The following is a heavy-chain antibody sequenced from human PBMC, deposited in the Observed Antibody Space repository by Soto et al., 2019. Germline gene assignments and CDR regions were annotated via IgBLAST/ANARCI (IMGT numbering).Heavy chain of an antibody. CDR2: ISGSGGST. J-gene: IGHJ4*02. CDR3: AKDNSIAVAGIDY. CDR1: GFTFSSYA. V-gene: IGHV3-23*01. D-gene: IGHD6-19*01. Sequence: AGGSLRLSCAASGFTFSSYAMSWVRQAPGKGLEWVSAISGSGGSTYYADSVKGRFTISRDNSKNTLYLQMNSLRAEDTAVYYCAKDNSIAVAGIDYWGQGTLVTVSS.